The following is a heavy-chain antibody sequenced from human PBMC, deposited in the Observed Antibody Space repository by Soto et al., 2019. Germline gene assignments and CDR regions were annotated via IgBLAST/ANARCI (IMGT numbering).Heavy chain of an antibody. CDR2: IYWYDNE. CDR1: GFSLTTQGVH. J-gene: IGHJ4*02. D-gene: IGHD4-17*01. CDR3: VYRDFGEYFFQF. Sequence: QITLKESGPTLVKPTQTLTLTCTFSGFSLTTQGVHVGWIRQPPGKALEWLALIYWYDNEVYSPSLKNRLTITKDTYKSQVVLTLATVDPVDTATYYSVYRDFGEYFFQFWGQGILVNVSS. V-gene: IGHV2-5*01.